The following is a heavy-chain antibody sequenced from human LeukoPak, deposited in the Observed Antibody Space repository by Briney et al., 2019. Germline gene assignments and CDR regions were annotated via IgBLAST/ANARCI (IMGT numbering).Heavy chain of an antibody. CDR2: INSDGSTI. CDR3: ARARQGSIDY. J-gene: IGHJ4*02. V-gene: IGHV3-74*01. CDR1: GFTFSSYW. Sequence: GGSLRLSCAASGFTFSSYWMLGVRQAPGKGLVWVSRINSDGSTITYADPVKGRFTISRDNAKHTLYLQMNSLRAEDTALYYCARARQGSIDYWGQGTLVTVSS.